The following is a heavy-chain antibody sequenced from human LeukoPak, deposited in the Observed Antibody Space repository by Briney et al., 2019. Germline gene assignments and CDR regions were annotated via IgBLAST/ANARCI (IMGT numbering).Heavy chain of an antibody. CDR1: GGCFSGYY. V-gene: IGHV4-34*01. D-gene: IGHD2-21*02. CDR2: INHSGST. J-gene: IGHJ4*02. Sequence: SETLSLTCAVYGGCFSGYYWSWIRQPPGRGLEWIGEINHSGSTNHNPSLKSQVTISVDAAKSQFSLTLSSVTAADTAVYYCARGQPNIVVVTAIPDYFDYWGQGTLVTVSS. CDR3: ARGQPNIVVVTAIPDYFDY.